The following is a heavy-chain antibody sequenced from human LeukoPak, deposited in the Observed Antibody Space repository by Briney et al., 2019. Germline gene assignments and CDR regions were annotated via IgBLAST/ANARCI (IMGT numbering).Heavy chain of an antibody. J-gene: IGHJ4*02. V-gene: IGHV3-30-3*01. CDR3: ARGRSSPLVDY. Sequence: PGRSLRLSCAASGFTFSSYAMHWVRQAPGKGLEWVAVISYDGSNKYYADSVKGRFTISRDNSKNTLYLQMNSLRAEDTAVYYCARGRSSPLVDYWGQGTLVTVSS. CDR2: ISYDGSNK. CDR1: GFTFSSYA.